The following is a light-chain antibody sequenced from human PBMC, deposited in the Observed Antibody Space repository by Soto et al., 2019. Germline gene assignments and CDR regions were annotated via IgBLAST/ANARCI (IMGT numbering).Light chain of an antibody. J-gene: IGLJ2*01. V-gene: IGLV2-14*01. CDR3: SSYVGGKNPHVV. Sequence: QSALTQPASVSGSPGQSITISCSGTSGSVGTFNFVSWYQQHPGKAPRLMIYAVTDRPSGVSSRFSGSKSGNTAYLTISGLQAEDEADYYCSSYVGGKNPHVVFGGGTKLTVL. CDR2: AVT. CDR1: SGSVGTFNF.